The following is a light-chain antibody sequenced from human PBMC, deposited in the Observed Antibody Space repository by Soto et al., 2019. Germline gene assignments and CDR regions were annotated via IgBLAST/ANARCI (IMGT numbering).Light chain of an antibody. CDR2: DAS. CDR1: QSISSW. J-gene: IGKJ2*01. CDR3: QQYNSYSVT. Sequence: DIQMTQSPSTLSASVGDRVTITCRASQSISSWLAWYQQKPGKAPKLLIYDASSLESGVPSRFSGSGSGTEFTLTISSVQPDVFATYYCQQYNSYSVTFGQGTKLEIK. V-gene: IGKV1-5*01.